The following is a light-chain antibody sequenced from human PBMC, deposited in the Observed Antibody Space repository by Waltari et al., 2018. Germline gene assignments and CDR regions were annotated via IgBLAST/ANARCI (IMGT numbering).Light chain of an antibody. J-gene: IGLJ2*01. Sequence: QSALTQPASVSGSAGQSIAISCSGTNSDIGRYNYVSWYQQHPGNAPRLIIYDVSRWPSGVSNRFIGSKSGIMASLAISGLQAEDEGDYFCASYTSSNTVIFGGGTRVTVL. CDR2: DVS. CDR3: ASYTSSNTVI. V-gene: IGLV2-14*03. CDR1: NSDIGRYNY.